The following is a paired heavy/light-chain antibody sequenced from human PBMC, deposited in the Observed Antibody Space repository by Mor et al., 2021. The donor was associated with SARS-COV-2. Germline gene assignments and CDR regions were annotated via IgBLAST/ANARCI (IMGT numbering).Light chain of an antibody. J-gene: IGKJ4*01. CDR3: QQSYSTLPRT. CDR1: QSISSY. Sequence: DIQMTQSPSSLSASVGDRVTITCRASQSISSYLNWYQQKPGKAPKLLIYAASSLQSGVPSRFSGSGSGTDFTLTISSLQPEDFATYYCQQSYSTLPRTFGGGTKVEIK. CDR2: AAS. V-gene: IGKV1-39*01.
Heavy chain of an antibody. J-gene: IGHJ6*02. D-gene: IGHD5-12*01. V-gene: IGHV1-18*04. CDR1: GYTFTSYG. CDR3: ARDSPSGYSGYAGYYGMDV. CDR2: ISAYNGNT. Sequence: QVQLVQSGAEVKKPGASVKVSCKASGYTFTSYGISWVRQAPGQGLEWMGWISAYNGNTNYAQKLQGRVTMTTDTSTSTAYMELRSLRSDDTAVYYCARDSPSGYSGYAGYYGMDVWGQGTTVTVSS.